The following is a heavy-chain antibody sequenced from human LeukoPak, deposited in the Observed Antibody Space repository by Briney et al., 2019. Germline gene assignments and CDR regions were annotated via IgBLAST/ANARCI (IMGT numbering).Heavy chain of an antibody. J-gene: IGHJ4*02. CDR1: GGSISSSSYY. CDR2: IYYSGST. CDR3: ARVFMHGYSDY. Sequence: KSSETLSLTCTVSGGSISSSSYYWGWIRQPPGKGLEWIGSIYYSGSTYYNPSLKSRVTISVDTSKNQFSLKLSSVTAADTAVYYCARVFMHGYSDYWGQGTLVTVSS. V-gene: IGHV4-39*07. D-gene: IGHD3-10*02.